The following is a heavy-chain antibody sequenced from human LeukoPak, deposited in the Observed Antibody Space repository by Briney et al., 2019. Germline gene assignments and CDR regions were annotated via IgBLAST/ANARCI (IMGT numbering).Heavy chain of an antibody. CDR3: VRDYQFIQEV. CDR1: GFTFSNYW. Sequence: GGSLRLSCVASGFTFSNYWMLWVRQAPGKGLMWVSLISTDGKSTRYAESVKGRFTISRDSAKNALYLQMDILRVEDTALYFCVRDYQFIQEVWGQGTTVTVSS. D-gene: IGHD2-2*01. V-gene: IGHV3-74*01. CDR2: ISTDGKST. J-gene: IGHJ6*02.